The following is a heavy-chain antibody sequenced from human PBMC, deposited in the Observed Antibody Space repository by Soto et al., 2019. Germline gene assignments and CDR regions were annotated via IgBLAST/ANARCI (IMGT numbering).Heavy chain of an antibody. D-gene: IGHD6-19*01. CDR1: GFTFSGSA. CDR2: IRSKANSYAT. V-gene: IGHV3-73*01. CDR3: TRTIAVAGRDYYYYYGMDV. Sequence: PGGSLRLSCAASGFTFSGSAMHWVRQASGKGLEWVGRIRSKANSYATAYAASVKGRFTISRDDSKNTAYLQMNSLKTEDTAVYYCTRTIAVAGRDYYYYYGMDVWGQGTTVTVS. J-gene: IGHJ6*02.